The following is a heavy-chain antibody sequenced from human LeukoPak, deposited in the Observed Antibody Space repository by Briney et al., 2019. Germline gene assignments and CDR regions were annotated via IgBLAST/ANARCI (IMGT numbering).Heavy chain of an antibody. Sequence: PSETLSLTCTVSHGSIRGYYWSWIRQPPGKGLEWIGFIHYSGSTNYTPSLKSRVTISVDTSKNQFSQKLTSVTAADTAVYYCAGGEEWDRGCAGYWGQGTLITVSS. V-gene: IGHV4-59*01. D-gene: IGHD1-26*01. J-gene: IGHJ4*02. CDR3: AGGEEWDRGCAGY. CDR2: IHYSGST. CDR1: HGSIRGYY.